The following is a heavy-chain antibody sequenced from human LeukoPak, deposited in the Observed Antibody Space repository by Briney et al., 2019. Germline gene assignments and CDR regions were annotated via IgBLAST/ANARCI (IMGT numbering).Heavy chain of an antibody. V-gene: IGHV3-23*01. CDR3: ARETSSSWYRAVDY. D-gene: IGHD6-13*01. J-gene: IGHJ4*02. Sequence: GGSLRLSCAASGFTFSSYGMSWVRQAPGKGLEWVSAISGSGGSTYYADSVKGRFTISRDNAKNSLYLQMNSLRAEDTAVYYCARETSSSWYRAVDYWGQGTLVTVSS. CDR2: ISGSGGST. CDR1: GFTFSSYG.